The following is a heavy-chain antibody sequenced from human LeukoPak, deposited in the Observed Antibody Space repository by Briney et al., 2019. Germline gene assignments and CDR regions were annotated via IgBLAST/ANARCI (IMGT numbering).Heavy chain of an antibody. D-gene: IGHD1-26*01. CDR3: ANQGSPPWVGATHYGAFDI. CDR1: GFTFSSYA. Sequence: PGGSLRLSCAASGFTFSSYAMSWVRQAPGKGLEWVSAISGSGGSTYYADSVKGRFTISRDNSKNTLYLQMNSLRAEDTAVYYCANQGSPPWVGATHYGAFDIWGQGTMVTVSS. J-gene: IGHJ3*02. V-gene: IGHV3-23*01. CDR2: ISGSGGST.